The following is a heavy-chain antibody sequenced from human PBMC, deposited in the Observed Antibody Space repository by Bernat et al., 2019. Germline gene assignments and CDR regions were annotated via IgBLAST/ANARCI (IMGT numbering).Heavy chain of an antibody. V-gene: IGHV4-39*01. Sequence: QLQLQESGPGLVKPSETLSLTCTVSGGSISSSSYYWGWIHQPPGKGLEWIGSIYYSGSTYYNPSLKSRVTISVDTSKNQFSLKLSSVTAADTAVYYCARHAVAGTADYWGQGTLVTVSS. J-gene: IGHJ4*02. CDR1: GGSISSSSYY. D-gene: IGHD6-19*01. CDR2: IYYSGST. CDR3: ARHAVAGTADY.